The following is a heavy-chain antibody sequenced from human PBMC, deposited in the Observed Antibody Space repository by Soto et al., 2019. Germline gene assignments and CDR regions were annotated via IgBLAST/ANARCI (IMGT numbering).Heavy chain of an antibody. J-gene: IGHJ6*02. CDR3: ARSQVGRPLDV. V-gene: IGHV1-8*01. CDR1: GYTFTSYD. CDR2: MNPNSGNT. Sequence: ASVKVSCKASGYTFTSYDNNWLRQATGQGLEWMGWMNPNSGNTTYPQKFQGRVTMTRDTSTSTVHMELITLRSEDTAVYYCARSQVGRPLDVWGPGTTVTFSS. D-gene: IGHD1-26*01.